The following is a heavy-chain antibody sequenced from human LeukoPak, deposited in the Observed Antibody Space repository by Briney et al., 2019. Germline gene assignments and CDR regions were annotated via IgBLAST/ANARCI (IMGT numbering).Heavy chain of an antibody. D-gene: IGHD4-17*01. Sequence: SETLSLTCAVYVGSFSAYFWSWLRQPAGKGREGIGEIKHSGRTNYIPALKCRVNISVDTSKNRVSLKMSSVSASDTAVYYCARVSTVTMVDDAFDIWGQGTMVTVSS. J-gene: IGHJ3*02. CDR1: VGSFSAYF. CDR2: IKHSGRT. CDR3: ARVSTVTMVDDAFDI. V-gene: IGHV4-34*01.